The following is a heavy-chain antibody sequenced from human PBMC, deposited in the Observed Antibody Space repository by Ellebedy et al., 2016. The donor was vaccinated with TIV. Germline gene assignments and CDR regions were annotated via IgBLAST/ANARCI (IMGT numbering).Heavy chain of an antibody. V-gene: IGHV3-13*01. J-gene: IGHJ3*02. CDR3: ARGSRESFDAFDI. CDR1: GFSFSNHD. CDR2: IGTAGDT. Sequence: PGGSLRLSCSASGFSFSNHDMHWVRQATGKSLEWVSSIGTAGDTYSPGSVRGRFIISRENAKNSFYLQMNSLRAEDTAVYYCARGSRESFDAFDIWGQGTMVTVSS. D-gene: IGHD2/OR15-2a*01.